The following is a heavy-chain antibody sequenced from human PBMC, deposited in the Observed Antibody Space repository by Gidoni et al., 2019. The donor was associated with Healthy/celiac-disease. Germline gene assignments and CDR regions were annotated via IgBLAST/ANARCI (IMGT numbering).Heavy chain of an antibody. V-gene: IGHV2-5*02. CDR1: GFSLSTSGVG. J-gene: IGHJ4*02. Sequence: QITLKESGPTLVKPTQTLTLTCPFSGFSLSTSGVGVGWIRQPPGKALEWLALIYWDDDKRYSPSLKSRLTITKDTSKNQVVLTMTNMDPVDTATYYCATGSDYGDYDYWGQGTLVTVSS. CDR2: IYWDDDK. D-gene: IGHD4-17*01. CDR3: ATGSDYGDYDY.